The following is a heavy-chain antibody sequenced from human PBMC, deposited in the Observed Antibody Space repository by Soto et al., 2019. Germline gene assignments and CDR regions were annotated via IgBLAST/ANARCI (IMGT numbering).Heavy chain of an antibody. J-gene: IGHJ6*02. CDR2: ISSSSSYI. D-gene: IGHD2-15*01. CDR1: GFTFSSYS. Sequence: EVQLVESGGGLVKPGGSLRLSCAASGFTFSSYSMNWVRQAPGKGLEWVSSISSSSSYIYYADSVKGRFTISRDNAKNSLYLQMNGLRAEDTAVYYCARVPVVAATWYYGMDVWGQGTTVTVSS. V-gene: IGHV3-21*01. CDR3: ARVPVVAATWYYGMDV.